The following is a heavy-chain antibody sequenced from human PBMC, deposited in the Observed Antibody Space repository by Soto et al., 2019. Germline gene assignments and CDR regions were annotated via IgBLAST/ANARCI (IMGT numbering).Heavy chain of an antibody. V-gene: IGHV4-30-2*01. Sequence: QLQLQESGSGLVKPSQTLSLTCTVSGASISSGGYSWSWIRQPPGKGLEWIGYIFHSGSTSYNPSLKSRVTRSVDRSKNQFSLKLSSMTAADTAVYYCARGGGGVALHFWGQGTTVSVSS. J-gene: IGHJ6*02. CDR1: GASISSGGYS. CDR3: ARGGGGVALHF. CDR2: IFHSGST. D-gene: IGHD2-8*02.